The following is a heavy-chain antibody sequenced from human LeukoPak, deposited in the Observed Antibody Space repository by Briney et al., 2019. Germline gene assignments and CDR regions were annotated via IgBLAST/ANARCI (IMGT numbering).Heavy chain of an antibody. CDR3: ARDLYDSSGYYPYGWFDP. CDR1: GYTLTELS. Sequence: ASVKVSCKVSGYTLTELSMHWVRQAPGQGLEWMGWINPNSGGTNYAQKFQGRVTMTRDTSISTAYMELSRLRSDDTAVYYCARDLYDSSGYYPYGWFDPWGQGTLVTVSS. CDR2: INPNSGGT. D-gene: IGHD3-22*01. J-gene: IGHJ5*02. V-gene: IGHV1-2*02.